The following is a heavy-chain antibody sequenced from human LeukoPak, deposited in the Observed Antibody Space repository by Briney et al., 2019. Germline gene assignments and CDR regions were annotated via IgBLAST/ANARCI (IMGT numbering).Heavy chain of an antibody. CDR2: ITSGGSTI. J-gene: IGHJ3*02. D-gene: IGHD1-26*01. V-gene: IGHV3-11*04. CDR3: ARDPLSRSGSYFDAFDI. CDR1: GFTFSDYY. Sequence: GGSLRLSCAASGFTFSDYYMSWIRQAPGKGLEWVSYITSGGSTIYYADSVKGRFTISRDNAKNSLYLQMDSLRAEDTAVYYCARDPLSRSGSYFDAFDIWGQGTMVTVSS.